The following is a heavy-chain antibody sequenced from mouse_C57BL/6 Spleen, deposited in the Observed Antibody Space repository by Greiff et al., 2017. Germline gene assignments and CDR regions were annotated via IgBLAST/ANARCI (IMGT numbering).Heavy chain of an antibody. J-gene: IGHJ3*01. CDR2: IYPRDGST. Sequence: QVQLQQSGPELVKPGASVKLSCKASGYTFTSYDINWVKQRPGQGLEWIGWIYPRDGSTKYNEKFKGKATLTVDTSSSTAYMELHSLTSEDSAVYFCARGIYYYGGSEAWFAYWGQGTLVTVSA. CDR1: GYTFTSYD. D-gene: IGHD1-1*01. CDR3: ARGIYYYGGSEAWFAY. V-gene: IGHV1-85*01.